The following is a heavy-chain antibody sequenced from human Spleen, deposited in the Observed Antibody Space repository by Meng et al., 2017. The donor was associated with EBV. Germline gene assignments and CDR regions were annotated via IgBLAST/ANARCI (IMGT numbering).Heavy chain of an antibody. V-gene: IGHV4-34*01. CDR1: GGSFSGYY. CDR3: ASAPPGLPHDS. D-gene: IGHD5-12*01. CDR2: INHSGST. J-gene: IGHJ4*02. Sequence: QLQLRQWGAGLLKRAETLSLTCAVYGGSFSGYYWTWIRQPPGKGLEWIGEINHSGSTNYNPSLKSRVTISVDTSKNQFSLNLISVTAADTAVYYCASAPPGLPHDSWGQGTLVTVSS.